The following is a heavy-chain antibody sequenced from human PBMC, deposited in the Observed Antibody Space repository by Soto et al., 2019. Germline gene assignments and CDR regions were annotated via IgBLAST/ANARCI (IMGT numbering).Heavy chain of an antibody. V-gene: IGHV3-48*03. Sequence: PGGSLRLSCAASGFTFSSYEMNWVRQAPGKGLEWVSYISSSGSTIYYADSVKGRFTISRDNAKNSLYLQMNSLRAEDTAVYYCARTGRQWLAFDYWGQGTLVTVSS. CDR1: GFTFSSYE. J-gene: IGHJ4*02. CDR2: ISSSGSTI. CDR3: ARTGRQWLAFDY. D-gene: IGHD6-19*01.